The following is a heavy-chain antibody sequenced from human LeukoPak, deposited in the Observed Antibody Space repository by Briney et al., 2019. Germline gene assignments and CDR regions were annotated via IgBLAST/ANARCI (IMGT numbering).Heavy chain of an antibody. CDR2: ISGHQGNT. V-gene: IGHV1-18*01. J-gene: IGHJ4*02. CDR3: PRSDLATITAGPFEY. Sequence: ASVKVSCKASGYTFTNYGITWVRQAPGQGLEWMGWISGHQGNTKYAQNFQGRVTMTIDTSTTTAYLDLRSLRADDTDIYFCPRSDLATITAGPFEYWGQGTLVAVSS. D-gene: IGHD5-12*01. CDR1: GYTFTNYG.